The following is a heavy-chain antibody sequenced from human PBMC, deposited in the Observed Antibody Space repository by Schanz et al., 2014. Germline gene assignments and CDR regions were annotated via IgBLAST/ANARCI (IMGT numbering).Heavy chain of an antibody. CDR2: IYSGIGA. CDR1: GFTVSSNH. J-gene: IGHJ6*02. Sequence: EVQLVESGGGLVKPGGSLRLSCAASGFTVSSNHMSWVRQAPGKGLEWVSVIYSGIGAYYADSVKDRFTVSRDNSKNTLYLQMNSLRAEDTSVYFCARVRRRIATPSTPSFRNYYYYAMDVWGQGTTVTVSS. V-gene: IGHV3-66*01. D-gene: IGHD6-13*01. CDR3: ARVRRRIATPSTPSFRNYYYYAMDV.